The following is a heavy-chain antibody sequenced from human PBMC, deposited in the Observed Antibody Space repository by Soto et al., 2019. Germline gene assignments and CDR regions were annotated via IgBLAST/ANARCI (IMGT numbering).Heavy chain of an antibody. J-gene: IGHJ3*02. CDR2: ISAYNGNT. D-gene: IGHD2-15*01. CDR3: ARDGEDIVVVVAARLPSDAFDI. CDR1: GYTFTSYG. Sequence: ASVKVSCKASGYTFTSYGISWVRQAPGQGLEWMGWISAYNGNTNYAQKLQGRVTMTTDTSTSTAYMGLRSLRSDDTAVYYCARDGEDIVVVVAARLPSDAFDIWGQGTMVTVSS. V-gene: IGHV1-18*01.